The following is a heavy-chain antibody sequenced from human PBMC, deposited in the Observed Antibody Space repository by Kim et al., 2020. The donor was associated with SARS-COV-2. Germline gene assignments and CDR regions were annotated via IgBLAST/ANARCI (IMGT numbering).Heavy chain of an antibody. V-gene: IGHV5-51*01. CDR1: GYSFTSYW. Sequence: GESLKISCKGFGYSFTSYWIGWVRQMPGKGLEWMGIIFPGDSDTRYSPSFQGQVTISADKSITTAYLQWSSLKASDTAIYYCARRLTNDFSNPSSPMDVW. CDR2: IFPGDSDT. CDR3: ARRLTNDFSNPSSPMDV. D-gene: IGHD4-4*01. J-gene: IGHJ6*01.